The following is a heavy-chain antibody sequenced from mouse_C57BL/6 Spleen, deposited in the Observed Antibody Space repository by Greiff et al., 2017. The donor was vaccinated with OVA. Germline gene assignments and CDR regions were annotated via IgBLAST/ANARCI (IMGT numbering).Heavy chain of an antibody. Sequence: EVQLVESGGGLVQPGGSLSLSCAASGFTFTDYYMSWVRQPPGKALEWLGFIRNKANGYTTEYSASVKGRITISRDNSQSILYLQMNALRAEDSATYYCARYRTDYYAMDYWGQGTSVTVSS. CDR2: IRNKANGYTT. CDR3: ARYRTDYYAMDY. CDR1: GFTFTDYY. V-gene: IGHV7-3*01. J-gene: IGHJ4*01.